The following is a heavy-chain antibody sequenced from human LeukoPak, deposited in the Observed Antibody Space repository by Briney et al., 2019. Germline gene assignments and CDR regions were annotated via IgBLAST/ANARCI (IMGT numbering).Heavy chain of an antibody. Sequence: PSETLSLTCTVSGGSISSSSYYWGWIRQPAGTGLEWIGRIYTSGSTNYNPSLKSRVTMSVDTSKNQFSLKLSSVTAADTAVYYCARGALWFGESPSDWFDPWGQGTLVTVSS. V-gene: IGHV4-61*02. CDR1: GGSISSSSYY. CDR3: ARGALWFGESPSDWFDP. CDR2: IYTSGST. D-gene: IGHD3-10*01. J-gene: IGHJ5*02.